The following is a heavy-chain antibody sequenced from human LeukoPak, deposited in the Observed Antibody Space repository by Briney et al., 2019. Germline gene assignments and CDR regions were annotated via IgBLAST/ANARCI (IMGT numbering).Heavy chain of an antibody. D-gene: IGHD2-2*01. CDR2: LDPEDGET. Sequence: ASVKVSCKVSGYTLTELSMHWVRQAPGKGLEWMGGLDPEDGETIYAQKFQGRVTMTEDTSTDTAYMELSSLRSEDTAVYYCATAQYCSSTSCGYFQHWGQGTLVTVSS. V-gene: IGHV1-24*01. CDR3: ATAQYCSSTSCGYFQH. CDR1: GYTLTELS. J-gene: IGHJ1*01.